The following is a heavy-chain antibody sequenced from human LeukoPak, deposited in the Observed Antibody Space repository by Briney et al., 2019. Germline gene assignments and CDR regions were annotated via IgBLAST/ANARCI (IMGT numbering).Heavy chain of an antibody. D-gene: IGHD3-22*01. CDR1: GGSISSYY. CDR3: ARAYYYDTSDYYSDYHYYGMDV. V-gene: IGHV4-59*01. Sequence: SETLSLTCTVSGGSISSYYWSWIRQPPGKGLEWIGYIYYSGSTNYNPSLKSRVTISVDTSKNQFSLKLSSVTAADTAVYYCARAYYYDTSDYYSDYHYYGMDVWGQGTTVTVSS. CDR2: IYYSGST. J-gene: IGHJ6*02.